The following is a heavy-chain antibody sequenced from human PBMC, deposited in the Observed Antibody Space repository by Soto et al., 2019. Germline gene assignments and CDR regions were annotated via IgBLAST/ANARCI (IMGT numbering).Heavy chain of an antibody. CDR3: ARTTILKDGMDV. J-gene: IGHJ6*02. CDR2: IGTAGDT. Sequence: PGGSLRLSCAASGFTFSSYDMHWVRQATGKGLEWVSAIGTAGDTYYPGSVKGRFTISRENAKNSLYLQMNSLRAGDTAVYYCARTTILKDGMDVWGQGTTVTVSS. V-gene: IGHV3-13*01. D-gene: IGHD3-3*01. CDR1: GFTFSSYD.